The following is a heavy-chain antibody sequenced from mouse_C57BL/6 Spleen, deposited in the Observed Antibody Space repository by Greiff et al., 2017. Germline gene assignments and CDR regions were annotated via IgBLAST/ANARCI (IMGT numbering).Heavy chain of an antibody. D-gene: IGHD1-1*01. J-gene: IGHJ4*01. Sequence: VQLQQSGPELVKPGASVKIPCKASGYTFTDYNMDWVKQSHGKSLEWIGDINPNNGGTIYNQKFKGKATLTVDKSSSTAYMELRSLTSEDTAVYYCARVRVHYYGSSTGYAMDYWGQGTSVTVSS. CDR3: ARVRVHYYGSSTGYAMDY. CDR2: INPNNGGT. CDR1: GYTFTDYN. V-gene: IGHV1-18*01.